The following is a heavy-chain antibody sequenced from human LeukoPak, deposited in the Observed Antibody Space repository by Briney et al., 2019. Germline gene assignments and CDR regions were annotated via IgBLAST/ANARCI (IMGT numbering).Heavy chain of an antibody. CDR3: AKPRGYCSGGSCYSYYYYGMDV. V-gene: IGHV3-23*01. CDR1: GFTFSSYA. J-gene: IGHJ6*02. CDR2: ISDSGGST. Sequence: PGASLRLSCAASGFTFSSYAMSWVRPAPGKGLEWVSGISDSGGSTYYADSVEGRFTISRDNSKNTLYLQMNSLRAEDTAVYYCAKPRGYCSGGSCYSYYYYGMDVWGQGTTVTVSS. D-gene: IGHD2-15*01.